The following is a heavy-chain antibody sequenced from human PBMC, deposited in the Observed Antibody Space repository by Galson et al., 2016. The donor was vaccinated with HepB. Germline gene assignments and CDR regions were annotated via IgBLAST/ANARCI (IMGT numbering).Heavy chain of an antibody. Sequence: PALVKPTQTLTLTCTFSGFSLRTSGMGVGWIRQPPGKALEWLALILWDDNKRYSPSLKSRLSIAEETSENQVVLTMTNMDPVDTATYYCAHYTSSYYFDSGAFDYWGQGALVTVSS. D-gene: IGHD3-22*01. CDR3: AHYTSSYYFDSGAFDY. CDR1: GFSLRTSGMG. CDR2: ILWDDNK. V-gene: IGHV2-5*02. J-gene: IGHJ4*02.